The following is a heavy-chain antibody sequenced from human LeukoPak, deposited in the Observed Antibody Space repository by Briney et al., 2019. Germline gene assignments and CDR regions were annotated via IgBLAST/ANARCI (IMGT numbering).Heavy chain of an antibody. CDR1: GFTFSSYA. V-gene: IGHV3-30*04. J-gene: IGHJ4*02. CDR2: ISYDGSNK. Sequence: PGGSLRLSCAASGFTFSSYAMHWVRQAPGKGLEWVAVISYDGSNKYYADSVKGRFTISRDNSKSTLYLQMNSPRVEDTAVYYCATLPYYYDSSGSYYFDYWGQGTLVTVSS. D-gene: IGHD3-22*01. CDR3: ATLPYYYDSSGSYYFDY.